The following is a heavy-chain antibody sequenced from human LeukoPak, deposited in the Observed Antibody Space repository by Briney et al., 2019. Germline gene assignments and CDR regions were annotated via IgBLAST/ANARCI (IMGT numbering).Heavy chain of an antibody. J-gene: IGHJ4*02. D-gene: IGHD3-22*01. V-gene: IGHV3-23*01. CDR2: ISGSGGST. CDR1: GFTFSSYA. CDR3: AKPGFYYYDSSGYYGWQFDY. Sequence: GGSLRLSCAASGFTFSSYAVSWVRQAPGKGLEWVSAISGSGGSTYYADSVKGRFTISRDNSKNTLYLQMNSLRAEGTAVYYCAKPGFYYYDSSGYYGWQFDYWGQGTLVTVSS.